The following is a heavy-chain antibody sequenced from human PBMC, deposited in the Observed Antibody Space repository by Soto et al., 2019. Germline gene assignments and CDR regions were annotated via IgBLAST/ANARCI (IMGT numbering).Heavy chain of an antibody. V-gene: IGHV3-9*01. CDR1: GFTFDDYA. CDR3: AKEGQSGGSLDY. D-gene: IGHD2-15*01. J-gene: IGHJ4*02. CDR2: ISWNSGSI. Sequence: GGSLRLSCAASGFTFDDYAMHWVRQAPGKGLEWVSGISWNSGSIGYADSVKGRFTISRDNAKNSLYLQMNSLRAEDTALYYCAKEGQSGGSLDYWGQGTLVTVSS.